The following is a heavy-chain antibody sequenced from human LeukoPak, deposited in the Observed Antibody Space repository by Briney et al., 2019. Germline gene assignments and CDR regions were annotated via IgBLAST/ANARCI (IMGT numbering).Heavy chain of an antibody. J-gene: IGHJ4*02. CDR2: ISGSGGST. Sequence: PGGSLRLSCAASGFTFSSYAMNWVRQAPGKGLEWVSVISGSGGSTYYADSVKGRFTISRDNSKNTLYLQMNSLRAGDTAVYYCAKVDSSDWYGKIDYWGQGTLVTVSS. CDR1: GFTFSSYA. V-gene: IGHV3-23*01. CDR3: AKVDSSDWYGKIDY. D-gene: IGHD6-19*01.